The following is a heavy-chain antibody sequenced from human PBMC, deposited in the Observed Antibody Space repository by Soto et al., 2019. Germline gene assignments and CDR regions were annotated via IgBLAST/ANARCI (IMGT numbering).Heavy chain of an antibody. D-gene: IGHD3-22*01. V-gene: IGHV4-30-2*01. J-gene: IGHJ5*02. Sequence: SETLSLTCAVSGGSISSGGYSWSWIRQPPGKGLEWIGYIYHSGSTYYNPSLKSRVTISVDTSKNQFSLKLTSVTAADTALYYCARDYFDSSDYTTNWFDPWGQGTLVTVSS. CDR2: IYHSGST. CDR3: ARDYFDSSDYTTNWFDP. CDR1: GGSISSGGYS.